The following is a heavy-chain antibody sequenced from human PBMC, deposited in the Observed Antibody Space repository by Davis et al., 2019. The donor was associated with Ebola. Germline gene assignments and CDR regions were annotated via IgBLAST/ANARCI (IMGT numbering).Heavy chain of an antibody. Sequence: SVKVSCKASGGTFSSYAISWVRQAPGQGLEWMGGIIPIFGTANYAQKFQGRVTITADKSTSTAYMELSSLRSEDTAVYYGAMMVQGVIDYYYGMDVWGQGTTVTVSS. D-gene: IGHD3-10*01. CDR3: AMMVQGVIDYYYGMDV. V-gene: IGHV1-69*06. CDR1: GGTFSSYA. J-gene: IGHJ6*02. CDR2: IIPIFGTA.